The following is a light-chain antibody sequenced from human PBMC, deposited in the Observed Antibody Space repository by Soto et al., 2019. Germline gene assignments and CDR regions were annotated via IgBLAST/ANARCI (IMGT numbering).Light chain of an antibody. J-gene: IGLJ2*01. Sequence: SYELTQPPSVSVSPGQTASITCSGDKLGDKYSSWYQQRPGQSPVLVIYQDNKRPSGIPERFSGSNSGNTATLTISGTQAMDEADFYCQAWDSSTVVFGGGTKLTVL. CDR3: QAWDSSTVV. CDR1: KLGDKY. V-gene: IGLV3-1*01. CDR2: QDN.